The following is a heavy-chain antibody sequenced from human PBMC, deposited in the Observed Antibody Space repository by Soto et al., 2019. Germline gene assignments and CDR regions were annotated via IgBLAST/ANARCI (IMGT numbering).Heavy chain of an antibody. Sequence: GASVKVSCKASGYTFSTYGRSWVRQAPGQGLEWMGWINTHNGNTNYAQNLQGRVTMTADTSTSTAYMELRSLRSDDTAVYYCTREGSAPYYYYGMDVWGQGTTVTVSS. CDR3: TREGSAPYYYYGMDV. CDR1: GYTFSTYG. CDR2: INTHNGNT. V-gene: IGHV1-18*01. J-gene: IGHJ6*02. D-gene: IGHD3-10*01.